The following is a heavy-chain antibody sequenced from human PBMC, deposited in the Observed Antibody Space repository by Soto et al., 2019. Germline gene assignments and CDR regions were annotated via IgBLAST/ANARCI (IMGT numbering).Heavy chain of an antibody. CDR3: ASESRQMVPIGGYYYSAMDG. CDR2: IYYSGTT. Sequence: QVQLQESGPGLVRPSETLSLMCTVSGGSVSSGSSYWSWRRPPPGKELGWIGHIYYSGTTNYSPSLKSRVTISVDTTKNRCSRKVSSVTAADTAVYYCASESRQMVPIGGYYYSAMDGWGQGTTVTVSS. J-gene: IGHJ6*02. V-gene: IGHV4-61*01. D-gene: IGHD2-8*01. CDR1: GGSVSSGSSY.